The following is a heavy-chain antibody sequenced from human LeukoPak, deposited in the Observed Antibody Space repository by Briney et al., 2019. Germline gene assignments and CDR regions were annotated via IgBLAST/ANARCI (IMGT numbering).Heavy chain of an antibody. Sequence: GGSLKLSCAASGFTFSTYAMGWVRQAPGKGLEWVSGISGSGTATYSADSMKGRFTISRDNSKNTPFLQMSSLRAEDTATYYCGRIPSPSAYAYSGSYYVDHWGQGTLVTVPS. V-gene: IGHV3-23*01. J-gene: IGHJ4*02. D-gene: IGHD1-26*01. CDR2: ISGSGTAT. CDR3: GRIPSPSAYAYSGSYYVDH. CDR1: GFTFSTYA.